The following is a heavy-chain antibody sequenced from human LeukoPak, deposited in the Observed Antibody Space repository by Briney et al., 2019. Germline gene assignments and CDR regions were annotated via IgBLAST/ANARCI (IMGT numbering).Heavy chain of an antibody. V-gene: IGHV4-39*07. CDR2: IYYSGST. Sequence: SETLSLTCTVSGGSISSSSYYWGWIRQPPGKGLEWIGSIYYSGSTYYNPSLKSRVTISVDTSKNQFSLKLSSVTAADTAVYYCARDYYYGSGSSGVFDYWGQGTLVTVSS. J-gene: IGHJ4*02. D-gene: IGHD3-10*01. CDR3: ARDYYYGSGSSGVFDY. CDR1: GGSISSSSYY.